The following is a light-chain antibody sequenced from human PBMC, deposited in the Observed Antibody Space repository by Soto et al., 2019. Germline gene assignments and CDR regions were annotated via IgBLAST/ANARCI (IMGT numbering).Light chain of an antibody. CDR3: SSYTSSTTLVV. Sequence: QSALSQPASMSGSPGQSITISCTGTSSDLGGYNFVSWYQHHPGKAPKLMIYDVTNRPSGVSNRFSGSKSGNTASLTISGLQAEDEADYYCSSYTSSTTLVVFGTGTKLTVL. CDR2: DVT. CDR1: SSDLGGYNF. V-gene: IGLV2-14*03. J-gene: IGLJ1*01.